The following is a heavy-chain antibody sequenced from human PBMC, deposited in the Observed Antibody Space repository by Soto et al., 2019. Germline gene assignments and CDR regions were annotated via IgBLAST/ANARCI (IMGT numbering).Heavy chain of an antibody. CDR1: GYTFTSYG. CDR3: ARAEYSSSSEFDP. CDR2: ISAYNGNT. V-gene: IGHV1-18*04. D-gene: IGHD6-6*01. J-gene: IGHJ5*02. Sequence: SVKDSCKASGYTFTSYGISWGRQAPVQGLEWMGWISAYNGNTNYAQKLQGRVTMTTDTSTGTAYMELRSLRSDDTAVYYCARAEYSSSSEFDPWGQGTLVTVSS.